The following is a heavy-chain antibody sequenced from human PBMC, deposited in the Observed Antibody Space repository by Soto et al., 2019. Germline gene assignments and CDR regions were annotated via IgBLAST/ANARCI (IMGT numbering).Heavy chain of an antibody. CDR1: GFTFSSYG. D-gene: IGHD2-15*01. CDR3: AKGSVAGADYSYGLYV. CDR2: VSSSGGST. Sequence: EVQLLESGGDLVQSGGSLTLSCAAAGFTFSSYGMSWVRQAPGKGLEWVSAVSSSGGSTYYADSVRGRFTISRDNSKNKLYLQVNSLRAEDTAVYYCAKGSVAGADYSYGLYVWGQGTTVTVSS. V-gene: IGHV3-23*01. J-gene: IGHJ6*02.